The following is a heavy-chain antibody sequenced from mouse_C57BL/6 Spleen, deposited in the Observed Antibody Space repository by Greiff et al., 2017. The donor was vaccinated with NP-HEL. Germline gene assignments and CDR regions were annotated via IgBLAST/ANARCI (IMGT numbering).Heavy chain of an antibody. J-gene: IGHJ4*01. CDR1: GYTFTSYW. V-gene: IGHV1-64*01. CDR2: IHPNSGST. CDR3: ARGGLYYYAMDD. Sequence: QVQLQQPGAELVKPGASVKLSCKASGYTFTSYWMHWVKQRPGQGLEWIGMIHPNSGSTNYNEKFKSKATLTVDKSSSTAYMQLSSLTSEDSAVYYCARGGLYYYAMDDWGQGTSVTVSS. D-gene: IGHD1-1*02.